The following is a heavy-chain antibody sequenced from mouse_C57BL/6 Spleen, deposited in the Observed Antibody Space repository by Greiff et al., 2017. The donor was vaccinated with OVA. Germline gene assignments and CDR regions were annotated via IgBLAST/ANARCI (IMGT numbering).Heavy chain of an antibody. Sequence: QVQLKQSGPGLVQPSQSLSITCTVSGFSLTSSGVHWVRQSPGKGLEWLGVIWSGGSTDYNAAFISRQSISKYNAKIQVCFKRNSLQADDTAIYYCARMSNYYAMDYWGQGTSVTVSS. D-gene: IGHD2-5*01. CDR1: GFSLTSSG. V-gene: IGHV2-2*01. CDR3: ARMSNYYAMDY. CDR2: IWSGGST. J-gene: IGHJ4*01.